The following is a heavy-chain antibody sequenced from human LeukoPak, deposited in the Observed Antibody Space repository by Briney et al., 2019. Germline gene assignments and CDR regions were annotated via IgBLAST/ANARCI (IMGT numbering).Heavy chain of an antibody. V-gene: IGHV4-39*01. J-gene: IGHJ4*02. CDR2: IYYSGST. CDR3: ARLQFATTTVTTNHFDY. Sequence: KSSETLSLTCTVSGGSISSSIYYWGWIRQPPGKGLEWIGSIYYSGSTYYNPSLKSRVTISVDTSKNQFSLKLSSVTAADTAVYYCARLQFATTTVTTNHFDYWGQGTLVTVSS. CDR1: GGSISSSIYY. D-gene: IGHD4-11*01.